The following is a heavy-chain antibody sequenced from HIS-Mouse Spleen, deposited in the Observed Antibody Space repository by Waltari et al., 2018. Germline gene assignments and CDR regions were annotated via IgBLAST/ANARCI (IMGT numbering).Heavy chain of an antibody. Sequence: QVQLVQSGAEVKKPGASVKVSCKASGYTFTSYDINWVRQATGQGLEWMGWINPNSGNTGYGQKCQGRVTMTRNTSISTAYRELSSLGSEDTAVYYCARGRGYSSSWFDYWGQGTLVTVSS. CDR3: ARGRGYSSSWFDY. J-gene: IGHJ4*02. V-gene: IGHV1-8*01. CDR1: GYTFTSYD. D-gene: IGHD6-13*01. CDR2: INPNSGNT.